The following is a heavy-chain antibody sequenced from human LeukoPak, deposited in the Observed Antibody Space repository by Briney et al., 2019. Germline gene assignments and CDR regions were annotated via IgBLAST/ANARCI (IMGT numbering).Heavy chain of an antibody. D-gene: IGHD1-26*01. V-gene: IGHV3-30*04. J-gene: IGHJ5*02. CDR2: ISYDGSNK. Sequence: GGSLRLSCAASGFTFSSYAMHWVRQAPGKGLEWVAVISYDGSNKYYADSVKGRFTISRDNSKNTLYLQMNSLRAEDTAVYYCARGPEWDPRGSWFGPWGQGTLVTVSS. CDR3: ARGPEWDPRGSWFGP. CDR1: GFTFSSYA.